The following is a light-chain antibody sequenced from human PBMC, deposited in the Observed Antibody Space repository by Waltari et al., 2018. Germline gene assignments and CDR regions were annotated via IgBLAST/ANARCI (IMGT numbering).Light chain of an antibody. Sequence: EIVLTQSPGTLSLSPGEGATLSCRARQSVSGTYLAWYKQKPGQAPRLLIYGASNRATGVPDRFSGSGAGTDFTLTISSLEPEDFAVYYCQQYGTSPFTFGPGTKVDIK. J-gene: IGKJ3*01. CDR3: QQYGTSPFT. CDR1: QSVSGTY. V-gene: IGKV3-20*01. CDR2: GAS.